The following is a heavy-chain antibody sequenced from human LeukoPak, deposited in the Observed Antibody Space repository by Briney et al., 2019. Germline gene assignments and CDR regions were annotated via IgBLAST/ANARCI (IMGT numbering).Heavy chain of an antibody. D-gene: IGHD2-2*01. CDR2: ISGSGTNT. Sequence: GGSLRLSCAASGFTFSSYAMTWVRQAPGKGLEWVSGISGSGTNTEYADSVKGRFTISRDTSKNTMYLQMNSLRAEDTAVYHCAKISDIVVVPAASSERVYFDYWGQGTLVTVSS. V-gene: IGHV3-23*01. CDR1: GFTFSSYA. CDR3: AKISDIVVVPAASSERVYFDY. J-gene: IGHJ4*02.